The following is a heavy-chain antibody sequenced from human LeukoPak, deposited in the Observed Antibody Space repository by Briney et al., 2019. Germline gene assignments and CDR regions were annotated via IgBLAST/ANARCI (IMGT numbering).Heavy chain of an antibody. J-gene: IGHJ4*02. CDR1: GGSFSGYY. D-gene: IGHD2-8*01. Sequence: SETLSLTCAVYGGSFSGYYWSWIRQPPGKGLEWIGEINHSGSTNYNPSLKSRVTISVDTSKNQFSLKLSSVTAADTAVYYFSGGIGNFTNGVCFPPYYFDYWGQGTLVTVSS. V-gene: IGHV4-34*01. CDR2: INHSGST. CDR3: SGGIGNFTNGVCFPPYYFDY.